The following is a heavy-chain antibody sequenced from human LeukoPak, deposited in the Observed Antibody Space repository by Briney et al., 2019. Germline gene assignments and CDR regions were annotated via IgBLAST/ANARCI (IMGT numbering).Heavy chain of an antibody. V-gene: IGHV3-48*03. CDR3: ASGYCSGGSCYSDAFDI. CDR2: ISSSGSTI. CDR1: GFTFSSYE. Sequence: SGGSLRLSCAASGFTFSSYEMNWVRQAPGKGLEWVSYISSSGSTIYYADSVKGRFTTSRDNAKNSPYLQMNSLRAEDTAVYYCASGYCSGGSCYSDAFDIWGQGTMVTVSS. D-gene: IGHD2-15*01. J-gene: IGHJ3*02.